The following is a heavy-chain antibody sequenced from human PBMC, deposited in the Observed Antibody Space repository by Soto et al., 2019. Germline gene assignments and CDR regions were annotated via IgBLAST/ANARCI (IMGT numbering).Heavy chain of an antibody. D-gene: IGHD2-15*01. CDR1: GGSISSGGYY. CDR3: ARDPGYCSGGSCYSGGFDY. CDR2: IYYSGST. J-gene: IGHJ4*02. V-gene: IGHV4-31*03. Sequence: PSETLSLTCTVSGGSISSGGYYWSWIRQHPGKGLEWIGYIYYSGSTYYNPSLKSRVTISVDTSKSQFSLKLSSVTAADTAVYYCARDPGYCSGGSCYSGGFDYWGQGTLVTVSS.